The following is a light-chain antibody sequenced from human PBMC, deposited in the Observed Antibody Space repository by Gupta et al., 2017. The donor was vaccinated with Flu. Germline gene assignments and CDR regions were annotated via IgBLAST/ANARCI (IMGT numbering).Light chain of an antibody. CDR3: QQYDTLPLT. CDR1: QDISNY. CDR2: DAS. Sequence: IQITQSPSSLSASVGDRVTITCQASQDISNYLNSYQQKPGKAPKLLLYDASNFETGVPSRFSGSGSATDFTFPISSLQPADIATYYCQQYDTLPLTFGQGTRLEIK. J-gene: IGKJ5*01. V-gene: IGKV1-33*01.